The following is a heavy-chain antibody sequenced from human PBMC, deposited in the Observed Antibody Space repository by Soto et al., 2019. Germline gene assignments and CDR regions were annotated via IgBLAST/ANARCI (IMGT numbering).Heavy chain of an antibody. J-gene: IGHJ4*02. CDR2: INPNSGGT. V-gene: IGHV1-2*04. Sequence: QVQLVQSGAEVKKPGASVKVSCKASGYTFTGYYMHWVRQAPGQGLEWMGWINPNSGGTNYAQKFKGWVTMTRDTSISTAYMELSRLRSDDTAVYYCARGDDILTGYYLSIGYWGQGTLVTVSS. CDR1: GYTFTGYY. D-gene: IGHD3-9*01. CDR3: ARGDDILTGYYLSIGY.